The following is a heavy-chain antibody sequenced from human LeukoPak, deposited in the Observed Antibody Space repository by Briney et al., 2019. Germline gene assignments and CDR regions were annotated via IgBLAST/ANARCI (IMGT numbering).Heavy chain of an antibody. D-gene: IGHD3-22*01. CDR1: GFTFSNYW. Sequence: GGSLRLSCAASGFTFSNYWMHWVRQAPGKGLVWVSRINSDGINTSYADSVKGRFTISRDNAKNTLNLQMNSLGAEDTAVYYCARDLGQYYDTSDNWFDPWGQGTLVTVSS. J-gene: IGHJ5*02. CDR3: ARDLGQYYDTSDNWFDP. CDR2: INSDGINT. V-gene: IGHV3-74*01.